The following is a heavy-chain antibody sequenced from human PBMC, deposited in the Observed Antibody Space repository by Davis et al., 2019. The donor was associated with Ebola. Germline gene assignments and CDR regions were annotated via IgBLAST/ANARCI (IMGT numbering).Heavy chain of an antibody. D-gene: IGHD3-3*01. CDR3: ARVPGYDFWSGYYTRRGYYYYYYGMDV. CDR1: GGSFSGYY. J-gene: IGHJ6*02. CDR2: INHSGST. Sequence: MPGGSLRLSCAVYGGSFSGYYWSWIRQPPGKGLEWIGEINHSGSTNYNPSLKSRVTISVDTSKNQFSLKLSSVTAEDTAVYYCARVPGYDFWSGYYTRRGYYYYYYGMDVWGQGTTVTVSS. V-gene: IGHV4-34*01.